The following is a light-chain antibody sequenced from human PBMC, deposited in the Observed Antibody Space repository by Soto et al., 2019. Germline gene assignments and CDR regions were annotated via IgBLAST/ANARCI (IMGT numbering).Light chain of an antibody. Sequence: DLPITKSPSSLYASVGDTVTITCPPIQNINNYLNWYQQKPGRPPKLLIYYASNLEAGVLSRFRGSGSGTDFTFTISRLQPEDIATYYCQQYENLPTFGQGTRLEI. V-gene: IGKV1-33*01. J-gene: IGKJ5*01. CDR3: QQYENLPT. CDR2: YAS. CDR1: QNINNY.